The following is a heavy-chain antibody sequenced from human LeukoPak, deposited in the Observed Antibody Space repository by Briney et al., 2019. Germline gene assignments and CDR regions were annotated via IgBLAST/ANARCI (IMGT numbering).Heavy chain of an antibody. J-gene: IGHJ6*03. CDR3: ARALSWTTESYYYMDV. V-gene: IGHV1-69-2*01. CDR1: GYTFRAYQ. D-gene: IGHD3/OR15-3a*01. Sequence: ASVKVSCKASGYTFRAYQIHWVQEAPGKGPEWVGRVDPKNGETIYAEKFQVRVTIGADTSTDTAYMEMSSLRSEDTAVYYCARALSWTTESYYYMDVWGKGTTVTVSS. CDR2: VDPKNGET.